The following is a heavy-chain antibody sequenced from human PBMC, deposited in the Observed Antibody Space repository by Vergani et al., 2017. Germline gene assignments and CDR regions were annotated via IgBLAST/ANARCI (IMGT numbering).Heavy chain of an antibody. Sequence: QVQLVESGGGVVQPGRSLRLSCAASGYTFSSYGMHWVRQAPGKGLEWVAVISYDGSNKYYADSVKGRFTISRDNPKNTLYLQMNSLRAEDTAVYYCAKADYCSSTSCYKDLNFDYWGQGTLVTVSS. CDR3: AKADYCSSTSCYKDLNFDY. D-gene: IGHD2-2*02. CDR1: GYTFSSYG. J-gene: IGHJ4*02. CDR2: ISYDGSNK. V-gene: IGHV3-30*18.